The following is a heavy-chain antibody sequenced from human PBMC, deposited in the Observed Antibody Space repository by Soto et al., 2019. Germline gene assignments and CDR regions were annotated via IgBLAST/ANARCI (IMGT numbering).Heavy chain of an antibody. Sequence: PSETLSLTCYLSGGSITTSVLWTWVRQFPGRGLEWIGEIAHDGHTNYNPSLSGRVTMSVDLSNSQFSLNVSSVNAADTAVYFCAGGRDYDYWGQGTLVTVSS. D-gene: IGHD4-17*01. CDR2: IAHDGHT. J-gene: IGHJ4*02. CDR3: AGGRDYDY. V-gene: IGHV4-4*02. CDR1: GGSITTSVL.